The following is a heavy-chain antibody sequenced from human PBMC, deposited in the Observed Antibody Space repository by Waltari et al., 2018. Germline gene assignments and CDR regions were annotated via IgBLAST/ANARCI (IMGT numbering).Heavy chain of an antibody. CDR3: ARSFGGSGSYKFDY. CDR1: GGSISTSTHY. J-gene: IGHJ4*02. Sequence: QLQLKESGPRLVKSSETLSLTCTISGGSISTSTHYWAWIRQTPGKGPEWIGSVSYNGNAYYNPSLERRVTIAVDRSKNHFSLDLESVTTPDTSIYFCARSFGGSGSYKFDYWGQGILVTVSS. V-gene: IGHV4-39*02. CDR2: VSYNGNA. D-gene: IGHD3-10*01.